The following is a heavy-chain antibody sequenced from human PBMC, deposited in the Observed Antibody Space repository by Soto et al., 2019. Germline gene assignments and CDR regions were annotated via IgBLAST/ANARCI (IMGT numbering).Heavy chain of an antibody. CDR2: ISAYNGNR. D-gene: IGHD5-18*01. J-gene: IGHJ6*02. CDR1: GYTFTSYG. CDR3: AREWEDTAMVPYGMAV. V-gene: IGHV1-18*04. Sequence: ASVKVSCKASGYTFTSYGISWFRQAPGQGLEWTGWISAYNGNRNYAQKLQGRVTMTTDTATSTAYMELRSLISDDTAVYYCAREWEDTAMVPYGMAVWGQGTTVTVSS.